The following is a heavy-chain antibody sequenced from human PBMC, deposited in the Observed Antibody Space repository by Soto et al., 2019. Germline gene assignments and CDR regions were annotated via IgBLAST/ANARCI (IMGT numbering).Heavy chain of an antibody. D-gene: IGHD6-19*01. CDR2: ISGSGGST. Sequence: GGSLRLSCAASGFTFSSYAMSWVRQAPGKGLEWVSAISGSGGSTYYADSVKGRFTISRDNSKNTLYLQMNSLRAEDTAVYYCATSYSSGRYGGAESGYWGQGTLVTVSS. CDR3: ATSYSSGRYGGAESGY. V-gene: IGHV3-23*01. J-gene: IGHJ4*02. CDR1: GFTFSSYA.